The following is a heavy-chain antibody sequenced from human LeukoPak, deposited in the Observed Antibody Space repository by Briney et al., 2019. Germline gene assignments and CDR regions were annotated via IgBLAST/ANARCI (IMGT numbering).Heavy chain of an antibody. CDR2: ISGSGGST. Sequence: GGSLRLSCAASGFTFSSYAMSWVRQAPGKGLEWVSAISGSGGSTYYADSVKGRFTISRDNSKNTLYLQMNSLRAEDTAVYYCAKDMGIAAAGIRGIFDPWGQGTLVTVSS. J-gene: IGHJ5*02. V-gene: IGHV3-23*01. D-gene: IGHD6-13*01. CDR1: GFTFSSYA. CDR3: AKDMGIAAAGIRGIFDP.